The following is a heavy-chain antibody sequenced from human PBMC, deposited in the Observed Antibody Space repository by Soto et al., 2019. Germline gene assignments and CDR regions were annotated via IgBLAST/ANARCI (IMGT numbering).Heavy chain of an antibody. CDR2: IKQDGSEK. Sequence: EVQLVESGGTLVQPGGSLGLSCAASGFTFSDSWMSWVRQAPGKGLEWVANIKQDGSEKYYLDSVEGRFTISRDNANKSLSLQMKSLRADDTTVYYCVRGGLTGDYWGHGTLVTVSS. CDR1: GFTFSDSW. CDR3: VRGGLTGDY. J-gene: IGHJ4*01. D-gene: IGHD7-27*01. V-gene: IGHV3-7*01.